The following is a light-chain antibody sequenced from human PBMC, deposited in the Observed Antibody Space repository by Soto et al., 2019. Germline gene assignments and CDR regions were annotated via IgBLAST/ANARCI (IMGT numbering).Light chain of an antibody. CDR1: SSDVGSYNV. J-gene: IGLJ1*01. V-gene: IGLV2-23*02. CDR3: CSYAGRSSV. Sequence: QSVLTQPASVSGSPGQSITITCTGTSSDVGSYNVVSWYQQHPGKAPKLMIYEVTKRPSGVSNRFSGSKSGNTASLTISGLQAEDEADYYCCSYAGRSSVFGTGTRSPS. CDR2: EVT.